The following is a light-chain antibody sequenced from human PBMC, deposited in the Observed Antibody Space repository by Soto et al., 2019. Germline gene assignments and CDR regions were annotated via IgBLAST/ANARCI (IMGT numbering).Light chain of an antibody. J-gene: IGLJ1*01. V-gene: IGLV2-18*01. CDR2: AVS. CDR1: SSDVGSYNR. CDR3: SYFTSNTTYV. Sequence: QSALTHPPSGPGSPGQSVAASCTGTSSDVGSYNRVSWYQQPPVTAPKLMIYAVSNRPSGVPDRFSGSKSGNTASLTISGLQAEDEADYYCSYFTSNTTYVLGTGNKLTV.